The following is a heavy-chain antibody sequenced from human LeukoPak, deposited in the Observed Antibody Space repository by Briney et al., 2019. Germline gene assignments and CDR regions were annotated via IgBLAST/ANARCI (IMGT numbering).Heavy chain of an antibody. V-gene: IGHV1-2*02. CDR1: GYTFTGYY. CDR3: ARDIGAAPDTWFDP. Sequence: ASVKVSCKASGYTFTGYYMHWVRQAPGQGLEWMGWINPNSGGTNYAQKFQGRVTMTRDTSISTAYMELSRPGSDDTAVYYCARDIGAAPDTWFDPWGQGTLVTVSS. J-gene: IGHJ5*02. D-gene: IGHD6-13*01. CDR2: INPNSGGT.